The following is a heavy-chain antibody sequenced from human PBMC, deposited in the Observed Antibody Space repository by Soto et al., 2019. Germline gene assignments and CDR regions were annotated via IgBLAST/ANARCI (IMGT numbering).Heavy chain of an antibody. CDR2: ISSSSSYI. V-gene: IGHV3-21*01. CDR1: GFTFSSYS. CDR3: ARDSTWGYYYYGMDV. D-gene: IGHD1-26*01. Sequence: GGSLRLSCAASGFTFSSYSMNWVRQAPGKGLEWVSSISSSSSYIYYADSVKGRFTISRDNAKNSLYLQMNSLRAEDTAVYYCARDSTWGYYYYGMDVWGQGTTVTVSS. J-gene: IGHJ6*02.